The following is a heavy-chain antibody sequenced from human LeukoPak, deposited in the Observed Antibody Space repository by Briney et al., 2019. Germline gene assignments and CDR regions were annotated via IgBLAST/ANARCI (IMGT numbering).Heavy chain of an antibody. J-gene: IGHJ4*02. Sequence: PGGSLRLFCAASGFTVSSNYMSWVRQAPGKGLEWVSVIYSGGSTYYADSVKGRFTISRDNSKNTLYLQMNSLRAEDTAVYYCAREGYYYDSSGYSYNDYWGQGTLVTVSS. D-gene: IGHD3-22*01. V-gene: IGHV3-53*01. CDR3: AREGYYYDSSGYSYNDY. CDR2: IYSGGST. CDR1: GFTVSSNY.